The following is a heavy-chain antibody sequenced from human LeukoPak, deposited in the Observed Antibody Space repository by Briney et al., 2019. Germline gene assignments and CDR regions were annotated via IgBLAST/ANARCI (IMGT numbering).Heavy chain of an antibody. V-gene: IGHV4-59*08. CDR1: GGSIGSYY. CDR3: ALSRGKYSDKTQFDY. J-gene: IGHJ4*02. Sequence: PSETLSLTCTVSGGSIGSYYWSWIRQPPGKGLEWIGYIYYSGSTNYNPSLKSRVTISVDTSKNQFSLKLSSVTAADTAVYYCALSRGKYSDKTQFDYWGQGTLVTVSS. D-gene: IGHD4-17*01. CDR2: IYYSGST.